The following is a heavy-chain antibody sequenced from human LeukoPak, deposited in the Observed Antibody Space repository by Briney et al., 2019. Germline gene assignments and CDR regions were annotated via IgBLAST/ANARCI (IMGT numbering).Heavy chain of an antibody. D-gene: IGHD3-22*01. V-gene: IGHV4-59*01. CDR2: IYYSGST. CDR3: ASGYYDSSGYYSDY. Sequence: SETLSLTCTVSGGSISSYYWSWLRQPPGKGLEWIGYIYYSGSTNYNPSLKSRVTISVDTSKNQFSLKLSSVTAADTAVYYCASGYYDSSGYYSDYWGQGTLVTVSS. CDR1: GGSISSYY. J-gene: IGHJ4*02.